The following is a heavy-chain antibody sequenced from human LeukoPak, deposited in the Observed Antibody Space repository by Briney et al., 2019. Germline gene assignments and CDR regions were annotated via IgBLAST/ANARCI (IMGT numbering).Heavy chain of an antibody. CDR1: GYTFTSYY. Sequence: ASVKVSCKASGYTFTSYYMRWVRQAPGQGLEWMGIINPSGGSTSYAQKFQGRVTMTRDTSTSTVYMELSSLRSEDTAVYYCARDLRYFDWLSPHFDYWGQGTLVTVSS. V-gene: IGHV1-46*01. J-gene: IGHJ4*02. D-gene: IGHD3-9*01. CDR3: ARDLRYFDWLSPHFDY. CDR2: INPSGGST.